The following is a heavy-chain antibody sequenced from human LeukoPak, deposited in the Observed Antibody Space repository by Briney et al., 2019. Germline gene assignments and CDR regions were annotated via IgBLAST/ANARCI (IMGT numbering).Heavy chain of an antibody. V-gene: IGHV4-34*01. D-gene: IGHD6-13*01. Sequence: PSETLSLTCAVYGGSFSGYYWSWIRQPPGKGLEWIGEINHSGSTNYNPSLKSRVTISVDTSKNQFSLKLSSVTAADTAVYYCARVRAAAGTRGGYNWFDPWGQGTLVTVSS. CDR3: ARVRAAAGTRGGYNWFDP. CDR2: INHSGST. J-gene: IGHJ5*02. CDR1: GGSFSGYY.